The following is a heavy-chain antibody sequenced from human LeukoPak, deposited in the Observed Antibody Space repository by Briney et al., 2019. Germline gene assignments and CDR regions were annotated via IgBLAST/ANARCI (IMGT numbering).Heavy chain of an antibody. CDR1: GYTFTSYD. J-gene: IGHJ6*03. D-gene: IGHD6-19*01. CDR2: MNPNSGNT. CDR3: AKIAVAGTGYYYYYMDV. V-gene: IGHV1-8*01. Sequence: ASVKVSCKASGYTFTSYDINWVRQATGQGLEWMGWMNPNSGNTGYAQKFQGRVTMTRNTSISTAYMELSSLRSEDTAVYYCAKIAVAGTGYYYYYMDVWGNGTTVTVSS.